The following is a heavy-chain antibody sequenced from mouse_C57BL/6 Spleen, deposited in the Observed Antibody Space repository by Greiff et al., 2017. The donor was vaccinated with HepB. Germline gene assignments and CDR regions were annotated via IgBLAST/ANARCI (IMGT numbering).Heavy chain of an antibody. CDR2: INPNNGGT. V-gene: IGHV1-26*01. CDR1: GYTFTDYY. CDR3: AREVIFDY. J-gene: IGHJ2*01. D-gene: IGHD2-2*01. Sequence: EVQLQQSGPELVKPGASVKISCKASGYTFTDYYMNWVKQSHGKSLEWIGDINPNNGGTSYNQKFKGKATLTVDKSSSTAYMELRSLTSEDSAVYYCAREVIFDYWGQGTTLTVSS.